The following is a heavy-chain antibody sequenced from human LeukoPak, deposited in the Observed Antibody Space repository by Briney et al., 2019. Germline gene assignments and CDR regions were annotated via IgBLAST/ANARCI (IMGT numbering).Heavy chain of an antibody. D-gene: IGHD3-10*01. V-gene: IGHV3-21*01. CDR1: GFTFSSYS. J-gene: IGHJ4*02. CDR3: ARDRSLGTVWFGPKRYYYFDY. Sequence: GGSLRLSCAASGFTFSSYSMNWVRQAPGKGLERVSSISSSGSYIYYADSVKGRFTISRDNAKNSLYLQMNSLRAEDTAVYYCARDRSLGTVWFGPKRYYYFDYWGQGTLVTVSS. CDR2: ISSSGSYI.